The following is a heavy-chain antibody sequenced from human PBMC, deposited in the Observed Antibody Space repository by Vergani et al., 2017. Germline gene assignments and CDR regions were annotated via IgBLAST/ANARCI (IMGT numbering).Heavy chain of an antibody. J-gene: IGHJ6*02. CDR2: IKYDGSEK. D-gene: IGHD3-10*01. V-gene: IGHV3-7*01. CDR3: ARDRYYLGSGSYPYFYYYGLDV. Sequence: EVQLVESGGVLVQPGGSLRLSCAASGFTFSTYWMTWVRQAPGKGLEWVANIKYDGSEKSHVDSVKGRFTISRDNAKSSLYLQMNSLRAEDTGVYYCARDRYYLGSGSYPYFYYYGLDVWGQGTAVTVSS. CDR1: GFTFSTYW.